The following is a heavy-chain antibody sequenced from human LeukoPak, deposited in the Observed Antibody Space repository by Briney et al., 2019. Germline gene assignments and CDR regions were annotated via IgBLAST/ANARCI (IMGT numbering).Heavy chain of an antibody. V-gene: IGHV1-69*05. CDR2: IVPIFGIT. D-gene: IGHD6-13*01. J-gene: IGHJ3*02. CDR3: ARDRGERGSSWSLPAHGFDI. CDR1: GGTFSSYA. Sequence: SVKVSCKASGGTFSSYAINWVRQAPGQGLEWMGRIVPIFGITNYAQKFQGRVTITTDESTSAAYMELSSLRPEDTAVYYCARDRGERGSSWSLPAHGFDIWGQGTMVTVSS.